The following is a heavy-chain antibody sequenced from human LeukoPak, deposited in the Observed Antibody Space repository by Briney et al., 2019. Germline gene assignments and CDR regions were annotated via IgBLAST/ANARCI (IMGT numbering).Heavy chain of an antibody. V-gene: IGHV3-23*01. D-gene: IGHD1-26*01. CDR3: AKDLDSGSYYGDWFDY. CDR1: GFTFSSYA. J-gene: IGHJ4*02. CDR2: ISGSGGST. Sequence: GGSLRLSCAASGFTFSSYAMSWVRQAPGKGLEWVSAISGSGGSTYYADSVKGRFTISRDNSKNTLYLQMNSLRAEDTAVYYCAKDLDSGSYYGDWFDYWGQGTLVTVSS.